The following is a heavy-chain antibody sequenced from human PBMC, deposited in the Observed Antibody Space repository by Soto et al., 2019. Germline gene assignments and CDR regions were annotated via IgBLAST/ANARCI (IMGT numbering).Heavy chain of an antibody. Sequence: QVQLQESGPGLVKPSQTLSLTCTVSGGSISSGDYYWSWIRQPPGKGLEWIGYIYYSGSTYYNPSLKSRVTISLDTSKTQFSLKLSSVTAADTAVYYCARVKQASDSSGYPIDYWGQGTLVTVSS. J-gene: IGHJ4*02. D-gene: IGHD3-22*01. V-gene: IGHV4-30-4*01. CDR3: ARVKQASDSSGYPIDY. CDR2: IYYSGST. CDR1: GGSISSGDYY.